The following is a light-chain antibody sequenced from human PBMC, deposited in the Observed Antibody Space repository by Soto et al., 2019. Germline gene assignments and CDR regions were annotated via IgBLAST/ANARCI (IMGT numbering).Light chain of an antibody. V-gene: IGKV3-20*01. J-gene: IGKJ1*01. CDR1: QNVSSNY. CDR3: EQYGSSPRT. CDR2: GIS. Sequence: TVLTQSPGTLSLSPGERATLSRRASQNVSSNYFAWYQQRPGQAPRLLIYGISSRATGIPDRFSGSGSGTDFTLTISRLEPEDFAVYYCEQYGSSPRTFGQGTKV.